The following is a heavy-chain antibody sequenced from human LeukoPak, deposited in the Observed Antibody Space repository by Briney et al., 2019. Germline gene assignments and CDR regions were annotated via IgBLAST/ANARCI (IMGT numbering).Heavy chain of an antibody. J-gene: IGHJ4*02. CDR1: GFTISGNY. V-gene: IGHV3-53*01. CDR3: ARRAGGYSHLYDY. Sequence: GGSLTLSCSVSGFTISGNYMSWVRHAPGKGLECVSLLYSGGTTYYPDSVKPRCTISRDNSNNTLYLQMNSLRAEDTAVYYCARRAGGYSHLYDYWGEGILVSVSS. D-gene: IGHD4-23*01. CDR2: LYSGGTT.